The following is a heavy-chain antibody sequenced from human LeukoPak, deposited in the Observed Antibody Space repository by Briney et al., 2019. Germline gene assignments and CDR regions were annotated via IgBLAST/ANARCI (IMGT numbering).Heavy chain of an antibody. CDR1: GFIFSDYY. CDR2: ISSSGSTI. J-gene: IGHJ4*02. Sequence: PGGSLRLSCAASGFIFSDYYMSWIRQAPGKGLEWVSYISSSGSTIYYADSVKGRSTISRDNAKNSLYLKMNSLRAEDTAVCYRARGSYYFDCWGQGTLVTVSS. V-gene: IGHV3-11*04. CDR3: ARGSYYFDC.